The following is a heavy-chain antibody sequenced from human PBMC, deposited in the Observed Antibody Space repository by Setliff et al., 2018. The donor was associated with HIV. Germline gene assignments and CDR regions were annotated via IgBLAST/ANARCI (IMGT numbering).Heavy chain of an antibody. CDR3: ARRYHDASGFYNS. V-gene: IGHV4-4*08. CDR1: GGSISSYY. Sequence: LSLTCTVSGGSISSYYWSWIRQPPGKGLEWIGYIYTSGSTNYNPSLKSRVTTSVDTPKNQFSLKLSSVTAADTAVYYCARRYHDASGFYNSWGQGVLVTVSS. CDR2: IYTSGST. J-gene: IGHJ4*02. D-gene: IGHD1-1*01.